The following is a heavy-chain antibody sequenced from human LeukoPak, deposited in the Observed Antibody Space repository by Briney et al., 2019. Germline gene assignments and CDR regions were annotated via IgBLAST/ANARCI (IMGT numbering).Heavy chain of an antibody. V-gene: IGHV1-69*13. J-gene: IGHJ4*02. Sequence: SVKVSCKASGGTFSSYAISWVRQAPGQGLEWMGGIIPIFGTANYAQKFQGRVTITADESTSTACMELSSLRSEDTAVYYCARDRTGIAVAGTDFDYWGQGTLVTVSS. CDR3: ARDRTGIAVAGTDFDY. CDR2: IIPIFGTA. D-gene: IGHD6-19*01. CDR1: GGTFSSYA.